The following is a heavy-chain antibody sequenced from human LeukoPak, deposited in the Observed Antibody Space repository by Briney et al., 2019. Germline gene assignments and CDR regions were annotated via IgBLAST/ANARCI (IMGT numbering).Heavy chain of an antibody. D-gene: IGHD3-10*01. J-gene: IGHJ4*02. CDR1: GFTFSDHY. V-gene: IGHV3-30*18. Sequence: GGSLRLSCAVSGFTFSDHYMDWVRQAPGKGLEWVAVISYDGSNKYYADSVKGRFTISRDNSKNTLYLQMNSLRAEDTAVYYCAKDRDRRRLVGKDYWGQGTLVTVSS. CDR3: AKDRDRRRLVGKDY. CDR2: ISYDGSNK.